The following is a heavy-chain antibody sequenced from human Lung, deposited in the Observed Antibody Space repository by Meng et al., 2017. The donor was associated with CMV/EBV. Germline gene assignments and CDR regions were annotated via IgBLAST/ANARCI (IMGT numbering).Heavy chain of an antibody. V-gene: IGHV4-34*01. CDR1: GGSFSGYY. CDR2: INHRGST. D-gene: IGHD2-8*01. J-gene: IGHJ6*02. Sequence: SETXSLTCAVYGGSFSGYYWSWIRQPPGKGLEWIGEINHRGSTNYNPSLKSRVTISVDTSKNHFSLKLSSVTAADTAVYYCARGEVARGYCTNGVCYSPRGYYYYVMDVXGQGXTVTVSS. CDR3: ARGEVARGYCTNGVCYSPRGYYYYVMDV.